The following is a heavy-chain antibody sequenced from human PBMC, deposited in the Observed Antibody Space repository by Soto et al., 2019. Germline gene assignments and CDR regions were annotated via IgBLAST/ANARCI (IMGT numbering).Heavy chain of an antibody. D-gene: IGHD3-16*01. CDR2: ISGSGGST. CDR3: AKGGSPELGTGRKYYFDY. V-gene: IGHV3-23*01. J-gene: IGHJ4*02. CDR1: GFTFSSYA. Sequence: GGSLRLSCAASGFTFSSYAMSWVRQAPGKGLEWVSAISGSGGSTYYADSVKGRFTISRDNSKNTLYLQMNSLRAEDTAVYYGAKGGSPELGTGRKYYFDYWGQGTLVTVSS.